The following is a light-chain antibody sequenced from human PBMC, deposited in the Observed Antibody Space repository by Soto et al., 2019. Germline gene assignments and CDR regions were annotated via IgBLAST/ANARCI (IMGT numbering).Light chain of an antibody. CDR3: AAWDDRLSVV. CDR1: SSNIGSNY. J-gene: IGLJ2*01. Sequence: QSVLSQPPSASGTPGQRVTISCSGSSSNIGSNYVYWYQQLPGTAPTLLIHTNNQRPSGVPDRFSASKSGTSASLAISGLRAEDEADYYCAAWDDRLSVVFGGGTKLTVL. CDR2: TNN. V-gene: IGLV1-47*02.